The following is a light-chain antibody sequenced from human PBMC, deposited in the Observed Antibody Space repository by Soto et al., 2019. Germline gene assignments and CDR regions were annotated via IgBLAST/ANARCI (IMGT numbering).Light chain of an antibody. V-gene: IGKV3-20*01. Sequence: DIVLTQSPGTLSVSPGERATLSCRASQTISSNYLAWYQQKPGQPPSLLIYGTSSRAIGIPDRFSGSGSGTDFTLTISRLEPEDSAIYYCQQYISWTFGQGTKVEIK. CDR2: GTS. J-gene: IGKJ1*01. CDR3: QQYISWT. CDR1: QTISSNY.